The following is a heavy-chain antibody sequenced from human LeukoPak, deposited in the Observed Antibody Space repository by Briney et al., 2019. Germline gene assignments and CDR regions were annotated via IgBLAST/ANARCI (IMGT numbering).Heavy chain of an antibody. D-gene: IGHD5-18*01. J-gene: IGHJ4*02. V-gene: IGHV4-59*01. Sequence: SETLSLTCTVSNGAMSTYYWNWIRQSPEKGLEWIGYIHYSGRTNYNPSLKSQPSMSIDTSKNHFSLNLSSVTAADTAVYFCAKAPDLQLSFPQFDSWGQGTMVTVSS. CDR2: IHYSGRT. CDR1: NGAMSTYY. CDR3: AKAPDLQLSFPQFDS.